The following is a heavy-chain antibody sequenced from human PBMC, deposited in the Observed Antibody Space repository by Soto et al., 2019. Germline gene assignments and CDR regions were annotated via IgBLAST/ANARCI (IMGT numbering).Heavy chain of an antibody. CDR3: ARHPNYYDSSGYYYSDD. J-gene: IGHJ4*02. CDR1: GFTFTNYW. Sequence: DSLTISCKGSGFTFTNYWIAWVRQMPGKGLVWMGIIYPGDSKTRYSPSFQGQVTISADNSISTAFLQWSRLKASDTAMYYCARHPNYYDSSGYYYSDDWGQGTLVTVSS. CDR2: IYPGDSKT. D-gene: IGHD3-22*01. V-gene: IGHV5-51*01.